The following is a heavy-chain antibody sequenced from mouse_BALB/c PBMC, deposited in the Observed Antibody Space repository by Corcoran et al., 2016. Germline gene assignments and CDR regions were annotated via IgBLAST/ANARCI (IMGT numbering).Heavy chain of an antibody. V-gene: IGHV14-3*02. CDR1: GFNSKDTY. CDR3: ANWDWYFDV. J-gene: IGHJ1*01. D-gene: IGHD4-1*01. Sequence: EVQLQQSGAELVKPGAAVKLSCTASGFNSKDTYMHWVKQRPEQGREWIGRIDPANGNTKYDPKFQGKATITADTSSNTAYLQLSSLTSEDTAVYYCANWDWYFDVWGAGTTVTVSS. CDR2: IDPANGNT.